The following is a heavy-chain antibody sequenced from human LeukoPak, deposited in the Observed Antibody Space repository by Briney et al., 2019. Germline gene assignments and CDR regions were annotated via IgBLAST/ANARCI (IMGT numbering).Heavy chain of an antibody. V-gene: IGHV3-33*01. CDR1: GFTFSSYG. CDR3: ARDSKYSVTYCGGDCYSAYFDY. CDR2: IWYDGSNK. D-gene: IGHD2-21*02. Sequence: GGSLRLSCAASGFTFSSYGMHWVRQAPGKGLEWVAVIWYDGSNKYYADSVKGRFTISRDNSKSTLYLQMNSLRAEDTAVYYCARDSKYSVTYCGGDCYSAYFDYWGQGTLVTVSS. J-gene: IGHJ4*02.